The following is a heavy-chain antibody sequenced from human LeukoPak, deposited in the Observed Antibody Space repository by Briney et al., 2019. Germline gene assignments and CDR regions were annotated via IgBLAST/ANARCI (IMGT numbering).Heavy chain of an antibody. V-gene: IGHV4-59*08. J-gene: IGHJ4*02. Sequence: SETLSLSCTVSGCSMNYYYWSWIRQPPGQGLEWIGYIYYRGTTNYLPSLKDRVDISIDTSKNQFSPRLYSVTAADTAVYFCARLARFEELSPRYYFDKSGLGTLVAVSS. D-gene: IGHD3-16*02. CDR3: ARLARFEELSPRYYFDK. CDR2: IYYRGTT. CDR1: GCSMNYYY.